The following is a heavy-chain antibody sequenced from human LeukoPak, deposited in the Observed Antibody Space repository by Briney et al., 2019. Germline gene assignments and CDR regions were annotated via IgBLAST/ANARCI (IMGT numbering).Heavy chain of an antibody. CDR3: SAYFDY. V-gene: IGHV3-23*01. CDR1: GFTFSTYA. Sequence: GGSLRLSCAASGFTFSTYAMNRVRQAPGKGLEWVSGISGTGSNTYYADSVRGRFTISRDTSKNTLYLQMNTLGAEDTAVYYCSAYFDYWGQGTLVTVSS. J-gene: IGHJ4*02. CDR2: ISGTGSNT.